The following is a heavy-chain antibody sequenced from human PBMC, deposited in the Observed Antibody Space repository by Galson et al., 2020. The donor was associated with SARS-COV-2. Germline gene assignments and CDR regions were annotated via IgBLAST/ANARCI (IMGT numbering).Heavy chain of an antibody. CDR3: ARPWRSGPTPHDAFDI. Sequence: SVKVSCKASGGTFSSYAISWVRQAPGQGLEWMGGIIPIFGTANYAQKFQGRVTITADESTSTAYMELSSLRSEDTAVYYCARPWRSGPTPHDAFDIWGQGTMVTVSS. CDR1: GGTFSSYA. V-gene: IGHV1-69*13. J-gene: IGHJ3*02. CDR2: IIPIFGTA. D-gene: IGHD3-3*01.